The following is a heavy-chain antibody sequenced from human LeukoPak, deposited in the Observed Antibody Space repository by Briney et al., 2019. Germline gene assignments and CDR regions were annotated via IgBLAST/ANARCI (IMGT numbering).Heavy chain of an antibody. Sequence: GGSLRLSCAASGFTFSSYGMSWVRQAPGKGLEWVSAISGSGGSTYYADSVKGRFTISRDNSKNTLYLQMNSLRAEDTAVYYCAKESGDYVWGIYYFDYWGQGTLVTVSS. CDR2: ISGSGGST. D-gene: IGHD3-16*01. CDR3: AKESGDYVWGIYYFDY. CDR1: GFTFSSYG. J-gene: IGHJ4*02. V-gene: IGHV3-23*01.